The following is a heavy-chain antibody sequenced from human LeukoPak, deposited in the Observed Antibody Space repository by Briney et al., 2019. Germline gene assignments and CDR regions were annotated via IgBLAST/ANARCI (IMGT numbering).Heavy chain of an antibody. V-gene: IGHV4-34*01. CDR1: GGSFSGYC. J-gene: IGHJ6*04. Sequence: SETLSLTCAVYGGSFSGYCWSWTRQPPGKGLEWIGEINHSGSTNYNPSLKSRVTISVDKSKNQLFLKLNSVTAADTAVYYCARDLGSSTPSGVWGKGTTVTVSS. CDR2: INHSGST. CDR3: ARDLGSSTPSGV. D-gene: IGHD3-16*01.